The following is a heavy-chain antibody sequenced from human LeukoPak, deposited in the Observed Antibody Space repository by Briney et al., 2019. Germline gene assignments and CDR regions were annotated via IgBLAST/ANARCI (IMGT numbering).Heavy chain of an antibody. V-gene: IGHV4-59*08. CDR2: IYYSGST. Sequence: SETLSLTCTVPGGSISSYYWSWIRQPPGKGLEWIGYIYYSGSTNYNPSLKSRVTISVDTSKNQFSLKLSSVTAADTAVYYCARHGGIWFGEFPFDYWGQGTLVTVSS. CDR3: ARHGGIWFGEFPFDY. J-gene: IGHJ4*02. D-gene: IGHD3-10*01. CDR1: GGSISSYY.